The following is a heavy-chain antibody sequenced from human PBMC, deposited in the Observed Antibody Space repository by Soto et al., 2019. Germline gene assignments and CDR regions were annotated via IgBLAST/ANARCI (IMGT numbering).Heavy chain of an antibody. Sequence: APEKLALTYPVSVGSISSSNWWGWVRQPPGKGLEWIGGIYHSGGTNYNPSLKSRVTISVDKSKNQFSLKLSSVTAADTAVYACARGGDYGGWSYCMHVWGQGTTVTVS. CDR1: VGSISSSNW. CDR3: ARGGDYGGWSYCMHV. CDR2: IYHSGGT. D-gene: IGHD2-21*02. V-gene: IGHV4-4*01. J-gene: IGHJ6*02.